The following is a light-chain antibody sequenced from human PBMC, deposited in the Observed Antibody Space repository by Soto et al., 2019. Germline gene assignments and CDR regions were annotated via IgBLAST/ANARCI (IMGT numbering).Light chain of an antibody. J-gene: IGKJ4*01. CDR3: QERNNWPLT. CDR2: DAS. Sequence: EIVFTQSPATLSLSPGERATLSCRASQSVSKYLAWYQQKPGQAPMLLIYDASNRATGVPARFSGSGSETDFTLTISSLEPEDFAVDECQERNNWPLTFGGGTNVEIK. V-gene: IGKV3-11*01. CDR1: QSVSKY.